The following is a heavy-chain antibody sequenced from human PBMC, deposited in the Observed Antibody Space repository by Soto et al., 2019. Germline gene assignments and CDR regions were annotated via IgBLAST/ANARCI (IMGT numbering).Heavy chain of an antibody. CDR2: IWYDGSNK. CDR3: ASGYCSGGSCYLMTYYGMDV. J-gene: IGHJ6*02. V-gene: IGHV3-33*01. CDR1: GXTVSSYG. D-gene: IGHD2-15*01. Sequence: GSLRLSCAASGXTVSSYGMHWVRQAPGKGLEWAAVIWYDGSNKYYADSVNCRFTISIDNSKNTLYLKMNSLRAEDTAVYYGASGYCSGGSCYLMTYYGMDVWGQGTTVTVAS.